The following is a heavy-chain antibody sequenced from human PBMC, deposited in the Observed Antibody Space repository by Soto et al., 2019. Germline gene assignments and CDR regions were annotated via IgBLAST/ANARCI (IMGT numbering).Heavy chain of an antibody. CDR3: ARGPSDIVVVVAAKYYFDY. D-gene: IGHD2-15*01. V-gene: IGHV4-34*01. CDR2: INHSGST. Sequence: QVQLQQWGAGLLKPSETLSLTCAVYGGSFSGYYWGWIRQPPGKGLEWIGEINHSGSTNYNPSLRSGGTKSVDTTKNQFSLKLSSVTAAETAVYFCARGPSDIVVVVAAKYYFDYWGQGTLVTVSS. CDR1: GGSFSGYY. J-gene: IGHJ4*02.